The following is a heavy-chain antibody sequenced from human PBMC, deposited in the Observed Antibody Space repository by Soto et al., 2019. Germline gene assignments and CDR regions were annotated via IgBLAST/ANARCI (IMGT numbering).Heavy chain of an antibody. CDR1: GFIFGNYA. CDR2: ISRDGDST. Sequence: PGGSLRLSCAASGFIFGNYAMNWVRQAPGKGLEWVSLISRDGDSTYYADSVKGRFTVSRDNSKNTLYVQMNSLRAEDTAVYYCAKDRGFTGYFDYWGQGTLVTVSS. CDR3: AKDRGFTGYFDY. V-gene: IGHV3-23*01. D-gene: IGHD5-12*01. J-gene: IGHJ4*02.